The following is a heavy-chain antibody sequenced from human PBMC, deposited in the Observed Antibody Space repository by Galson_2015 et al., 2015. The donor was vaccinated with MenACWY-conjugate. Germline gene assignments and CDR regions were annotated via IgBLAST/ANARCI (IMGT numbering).Heavy chain of an antibody. D-gene: IGHD3-22*01. CDR3: AKTASPAYYDSSGYVPTVDS. J-gene: IGHJ4*02. V-gene: IGHV3-74*01. CDR1: GFIFNTYC. Sequence: SLRLSCAASGFIFNTYCMHWVRQAPGKGLVWVSRINPGGSSTNYADSVKARFSISRDNAKNSLYLQRNSLRPEDTAVYYCAKTASPAYYDSSGYVPTVDSWRQASLVTVAS. CDR2: INPGGSST.